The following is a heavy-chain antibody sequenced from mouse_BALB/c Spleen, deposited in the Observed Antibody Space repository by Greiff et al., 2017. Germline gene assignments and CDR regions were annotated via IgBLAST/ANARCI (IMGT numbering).Heavy chain of an antibody. J-gene: IGHJ4*01. D-gene: IGHD2-3*01. CDR3: ARSAYDGYHSSYAMDY. CDR2: INPNNGGT. Sequence: VQLKQSGPELVKPGASVKIPCKASGYTFTDYNMDWVKQSHGKSLEWIGDINPNNGGTIYNQKFKGKATLTVDKSSSTAYMELRSLTSEDTAVYYCARSAYDGYHSSYAMDYWGQGTSVTVSS. V-gene: IGHV1-18*01. CDR1: GYTFTDYN.